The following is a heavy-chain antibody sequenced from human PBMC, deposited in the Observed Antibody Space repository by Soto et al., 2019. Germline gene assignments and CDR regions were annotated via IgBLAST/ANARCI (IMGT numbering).Heavy chain of an antibody. V-gene: IGHV1-58*01. CDR1: GFTFTSSA. CDR2: IVVGSGNA. D-gene: IGHD1-26*01. J-gene: IGHJ4*02. Sequence: SVKVSCKASGFTFTSSAVQWVRQARGQRLEWIGWIVVGSGNANYAQKFQERVTITRGMSTSTAYMELSSLRSEDTAVYYCAAEEGATHPTPWLWGQGTLVTVSS. CDR3: AAEEGATHPTPWL.